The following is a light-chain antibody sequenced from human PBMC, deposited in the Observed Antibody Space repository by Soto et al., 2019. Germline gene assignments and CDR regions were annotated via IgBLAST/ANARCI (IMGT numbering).Light chain of an antibody. CDR3: QQLNYYPLT. Sequence: DIQLTQSPSFLSASVGDRVTITCRASQGISSYLAWYQQKPGKAPKLLIYAASTLQSGVPSRFSGSGSGTEFTLTINSLQPEDFATYYCQQLNYYPLTFGPGTKVDIK. CDR1: QGISSY. CDR2: AAS. J-gene: IGKJ3*01. V-gene: IGKV1-9*01.